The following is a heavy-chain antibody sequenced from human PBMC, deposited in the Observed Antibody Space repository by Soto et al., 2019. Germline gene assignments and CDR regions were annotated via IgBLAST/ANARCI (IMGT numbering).Heavy chain of an antibody. D-gene: IGHD3-3*01. CDR1: GFTFGSYA. Sequence: GGSLRLSCAASGFTFGSYAMHWVRQAPGKGLEWVAVISYDGSNKYYADSVKGRFTISRDNSKNTLYLQMNSLRAEDTAVYYCARDPLRFLEWLSVGYFDYWGQGTLVTVSS. V-gene: IGHV3-30-3*01. J-gene: IGHJ4*02. CDR2: ISYDGSNK. CDR3: ARDPLRFLEWLSVGYFDY.